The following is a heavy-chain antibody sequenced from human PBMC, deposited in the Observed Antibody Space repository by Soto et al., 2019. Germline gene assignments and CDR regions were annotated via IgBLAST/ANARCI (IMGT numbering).Heavy chain of an antibody. CDR2: ISSSGTST. V-gene: IGHV3-23*01. CDR3: AREWRIAMVRGGGVDY. Sequence: EVQLLESGGGLVQPGGSLRLSCAASGFAFSTYAMSWVRQAPGKGLEWVSAISSSGTSTYYKDSVKGRFTVSRDNSKSTLYRQMNSLRAADTAVYYCAREWRIAMVRGGGVDYWGQGTLVTVSS. J-gene: IGHJ4*02. CDR1: GFAFSTYA. D-gene: IGHD3-10*01.